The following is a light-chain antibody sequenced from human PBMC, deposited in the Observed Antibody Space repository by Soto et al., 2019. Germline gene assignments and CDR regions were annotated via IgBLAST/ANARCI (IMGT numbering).Light chain of an antibody. CDR3: SSYAGSSNV. J-gene: IGLJ1*01. V-gene: IGLV2-14*01. CDR2: GVK. CDR1: GRDIGAYNY. Sequence: QAVVTQPASVSGSPGQSITISCTGSGRDIGAYNYVSWYQQHPGKAPKLIIYGVKNRPSGVSNRFSASKSAFTASLTISGLQAEDEADYYCSSYAGSSNVFGTGTKVTVL.